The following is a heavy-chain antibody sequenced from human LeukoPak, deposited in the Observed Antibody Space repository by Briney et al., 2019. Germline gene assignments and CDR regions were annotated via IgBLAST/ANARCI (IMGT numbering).Heavy chain of an antibody. CDR2: ISYDGSNK. V-gene: IGHV3-30-3*01. D-gene: IGHD3-16*02. CDR1: GFTFSSYA. CDR3: ARESYVWGSYRHYFDY. Sequence: GGSLRLSCAASGFTFSSYAMSLVRQAPGKGLEWVAVISYDGSNKYYADSVKGRFTISRDNSKNTLYLQMNSLRAEDTAVYYCARESYVWGSYRHYFDYWGQGTLVTVSS. J-gene: IGHJ4*02.